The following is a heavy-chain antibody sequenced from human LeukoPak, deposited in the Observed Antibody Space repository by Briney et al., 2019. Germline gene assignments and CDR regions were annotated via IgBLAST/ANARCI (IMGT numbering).Heavy chain of an antibody. CDR3: VKSERGYLWGSYYNY. J-gene: IGHJ4*02. Sequence: GGSLRLSCSASGFTFSTSAMHWVRQAPGKGLEYVSALGTNGGNTYYADSVRDRFTISRDNSKNTLFLQMSSLRPEDTAVYYCVKSERGYLWGSYYNYWGQGTLVTVSS. D-gene: IGHD3-16*01. CDR2: LGTNGGNT. V-gene: IGHV3-64D*06. CDR1: GFTFSTSA.